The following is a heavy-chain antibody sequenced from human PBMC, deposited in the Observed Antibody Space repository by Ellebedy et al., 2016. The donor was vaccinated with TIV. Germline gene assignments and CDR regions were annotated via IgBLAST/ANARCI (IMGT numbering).Heavy chain of an antibody. CDR1: GYTSNAYG. Sequence: AASVKVSCKASGYTSNAYGISWVRQAPGQGLEWMGWISAYNGNTHYAEKLRGRVTMTTDTSTSTAYMELSSLRSDDTAVYYCATDGWQWLVKGDTFDVWGQGTMVIVSS. D-gene: IGHD6-19*01. V-gene: IGHV1-18*04. J-gene: IGHJ3*01. CDR3: ATDGWQWLVKGDTFDV. CDR2: ISAYNGNT.